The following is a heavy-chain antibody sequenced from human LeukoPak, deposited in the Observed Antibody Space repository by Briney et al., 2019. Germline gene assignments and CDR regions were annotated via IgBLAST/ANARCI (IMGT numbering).Heavy chain of an antibody. J-gene: IGHJ6*02. CDR3: ARDIRKFWSGSTYCYGMDV. V-gene: IGHV3-30-3*01. D-gene: IGHD3-3*01. Sequence: GRSLRLSCAASGFTFSSYAMHWVRQAPGKGLEWVAVISYDGSNKYYADSVKGRFTISRDNSKNTLYLQMNSLRAEDTAVYYCARDIRKFWSGSTYCYGMDVWGQGTTVTVSS. CDR2: ISYDGSNK. CDR1: GFTFSSYA.